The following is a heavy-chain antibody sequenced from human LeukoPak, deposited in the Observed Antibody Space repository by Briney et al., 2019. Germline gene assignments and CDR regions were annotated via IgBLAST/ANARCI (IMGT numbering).Heavy chain of an antibody. D-gene: IGHD3-10*01. CDR1: GFTFSSYG. CDR3: AKDSHYYGSGSYYKNWFDP. V-gene: IGHV3-30*18. Sequence: GRSLRLSCAASGFTFSSYGMHWVRQAPGKGLEWVAVISYDGSNKYYADSVKGRFTISRDNSKNTLYLQMNSLRAEDTAVYYCAKDSHYYGSGSYYKNWFDPWGQGTLVTVPS. CDR2: ISYDGSNK. J-gene: IGHJ5*02.